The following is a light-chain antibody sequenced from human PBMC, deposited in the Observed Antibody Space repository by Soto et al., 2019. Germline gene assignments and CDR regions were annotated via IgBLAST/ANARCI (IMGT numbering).Light chain of an antibody. CDR2: GAS. Sequence: EIVMTQSPGTLSESPGELATLSCRASQNVRSNLAWYQQTPGQAPRLLIYGASTRATGIPARFSGSGSGTEFTLTISSLQSEDFAVYYGQQYHNLPLTFGGGTKVEIK. J-gene: IGKJ4*01. CDR1: QNVRSN. CDR3: QQYHNLPLT. V-gene: IGKV3-15*01.